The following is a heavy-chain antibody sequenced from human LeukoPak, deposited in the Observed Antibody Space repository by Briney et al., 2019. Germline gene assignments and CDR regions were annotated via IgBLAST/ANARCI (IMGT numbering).Heavy chain of an antibody. Sequence: GGSLRLSCAASGFTFSNYGMHWVRQAPGKGLEWVSAISGSGGSTYYADSVKGRFAISRDNSKYTLYLQMNSLRAEDTAVYYCAKGSGSYYYYYGMDVWGQGTTVTVSS. V-gene: IGHV3-23*01. D-gene: IGHD1-26*01. CDR3: AKGSGSYYYYYGMDV. CDR2: ISGSGGST. CDR1: GFTFSNYG. J-gene: IGHJ6*02.